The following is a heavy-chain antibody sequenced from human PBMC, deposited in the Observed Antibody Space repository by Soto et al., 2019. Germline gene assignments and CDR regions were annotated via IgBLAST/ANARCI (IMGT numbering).Heavy chain of an antibody. CDR1: GGSITSSGYY. CDR2: IYNTGST. CDR3: AGSHSSGWKPFDY. Sequence: QLQLQESGPGLVKPSETLSLTCTVSGGSITSSGYYWGWIRQSPGKGLEWIGNIYNTGSTYYNPSLKSRVTISVYTSRNQFSLKLRSVTAADTAVYYCAGSHSSGWKPFDYWGQGTLVTVSS. J-gene: IGHJ4*02. V-gene: IGHV4-39*01. D-gene: IGHD6-19*01.